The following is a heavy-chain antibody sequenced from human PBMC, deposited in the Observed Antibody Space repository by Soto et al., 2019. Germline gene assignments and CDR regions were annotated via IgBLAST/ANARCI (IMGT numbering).Heavy chain of an antibody. CDR3: ARVIDGMDV. J-gene: IGHJ6*02. CDR2: ISSSGSTI. CDR1: GVTFSSYE. V-gene: IGHV3-48*03. Sequence: GGSLRLSCAASGVTFSSYEMNWVRQAPGKGLEWVSYISSSGSTIYYADSVKGRFTISRDNAKNSLYLQMNSLRAEDTAVYYCARVIDGMDVWGQGTTVTVSS.